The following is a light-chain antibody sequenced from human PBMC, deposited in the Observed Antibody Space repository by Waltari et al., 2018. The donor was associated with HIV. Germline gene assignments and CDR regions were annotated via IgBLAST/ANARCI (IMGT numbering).Light chain of an antibody. Sequence: DIQMTQSPSSLSASVGDRVTITCRTSQSIGNYLNWYQQKPGKAPKVLISSVSSLQSGVPSRFSGSRSVTDFTLTINSLQREDFATYYCQQSYNTPYTFGLGTKLELK. CDR1: QSIGNY. V-gene: IGKV1-39*01. CDR3: QQSYNTPYT. J-gene: IGKJ2*01. CDR2: SVS.